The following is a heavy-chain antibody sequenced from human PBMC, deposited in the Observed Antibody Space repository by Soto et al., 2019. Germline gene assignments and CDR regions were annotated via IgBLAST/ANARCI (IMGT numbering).Heavy chain of an antibody. D-gene: IGHD5-18*01. CDR1: GFTFSNSA. V-gene: IGHV3-9*01. CDR2: ISCSGGNI. Sequence: SLRLSCATSGFTFSNSAMSWVRQAPGKGLEWVSCISCSGGNIGYADSVKGRFTTSRDNAKNSLYLQMNSLRPEDTALYYCVRSKGGYSYGTPFDYWGQGTLVT. CDR3: VRSKGGYSYGTPFDY. J-gene: IGHJ4*02.